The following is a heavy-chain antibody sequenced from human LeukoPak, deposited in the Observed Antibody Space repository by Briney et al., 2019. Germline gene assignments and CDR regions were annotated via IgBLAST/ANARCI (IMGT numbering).Heavy chain of an antibody. J-gene: IGHJ4*02. D-gene: IGHD3-3*01. CDR2: ISYDGSNK. Sequence: PGGSLRLSCAASGFTFSSYAMHWVRQAPGKGLEWVAVISYDGSNKYYADSVKGRFIISRDNSKNTLYLQMNSLRAEDTAVYYCARGEVRTIFGVVTPYYFDYWGQGTLVTVSS. CDR3: ARGEVRTIFGVVTPYYFDY. V-gene: IGHV3-30-3*01. CDR1: GFTFSSYA.